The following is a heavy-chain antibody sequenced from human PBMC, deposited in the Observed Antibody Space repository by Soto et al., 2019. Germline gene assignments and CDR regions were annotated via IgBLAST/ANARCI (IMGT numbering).Heavy chain of an antibody. CDR1: GGSISSYY. V-gene: IGHV4-59*01. Sequence: SETLSLTCTVSGGSISSYYWSWIRQPPGKGLEWIGYIYYSGSTNYNPSLKSRVTISVDTSKNQFSLKLSSVTAADTAAYYCAREASSGYLNWFDPWGQGTLVTVSS. D-gene: IGHD3-22*01. CDR2: IYYSGST. J-gene: IGHJ5*02. CDR3: AREASSGYLNWFDP.